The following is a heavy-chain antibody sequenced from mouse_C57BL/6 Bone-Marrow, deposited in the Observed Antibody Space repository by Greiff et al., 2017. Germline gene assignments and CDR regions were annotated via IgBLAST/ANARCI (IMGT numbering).Heavy chain of an antibody. D-gene: IGHD2-3*01. Sequence: EVQGVESGGGLVQPGGSLKLSCAASGFTFSDYYMYWVRQTPEKRLEWVAYISNGGGSTYYPDTVKGRFTISRDNAKNTLYLQMSRLKSEDTAMYYCASRGWLLEEFYYAMDYWGQGTSVTVSS. J-gene: IGHJ4*01. CDR2: ISNGGGST. V-gene: IGHV5-12*01. CDR1: GFTFSDYY. CDR3: ASRGWLLEEFYYAMDY.